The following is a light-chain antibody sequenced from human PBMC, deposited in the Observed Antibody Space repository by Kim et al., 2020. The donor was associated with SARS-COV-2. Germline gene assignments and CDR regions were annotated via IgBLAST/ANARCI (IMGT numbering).Light chain of an antibody. Sequence: ELTQPPSASGTPGQRGTISCSGSSSNIGSNYVYWYQQLPGTAPKLLIYSNNQRPSGVPDRFSGSKSGTSASLAISGLRSEDEAVYYCAAWDDSLSGYVFGTGTKVTVL. CDR1: SSNIGSNY. CDR3: AAWDDSLSGYV. V-gene: IGLV1-47*02. CDR2: SNN. J-gene: IGLJ1*01.